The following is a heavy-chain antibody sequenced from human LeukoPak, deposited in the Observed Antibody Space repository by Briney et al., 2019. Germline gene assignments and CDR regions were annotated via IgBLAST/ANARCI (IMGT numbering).Heavy chain of an antibody. J-gene: IGHJ4*02. Sequence: GASVKVSCKASGYTFTSYDINWVRQATGQGLEWMGWMNPNSGNTGYAQKFQGRVTMTRNTSISTAYMELRSLRSDDTAVYYCARDRRSYYGWSSPDYWGQGTLVTVSS. D-gene: IGHD1-26*01. V-gene: IGHV1-8*01. CDR2: MNPNSGNT. CDR1: GYTFTSYD. CDR3: ARDRRSYYGWSSPDY.